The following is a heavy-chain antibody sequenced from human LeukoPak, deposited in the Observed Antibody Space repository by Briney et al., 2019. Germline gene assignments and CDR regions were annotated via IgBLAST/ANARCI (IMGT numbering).Heavy chain of an antibody. CDR3: AKVGYDILTGQHSDAFDI. Sequence: GGSLRLSCAASGFALSSHWMTWVRQAPGKGLEWVSAISGSGGSTYYADSVKGRFTISRDNSKNTLYLQMNSLRAEDTAVYYCAKVGYDILTGQHSDAFDIWGQGTMVTVSS. D-gene: IGHD3-9*01. V-gene: IGHV3-23*01. CDR2: ISGSGGST. J-gene: IGHJ3*02. CDR1: GFALSSHW.